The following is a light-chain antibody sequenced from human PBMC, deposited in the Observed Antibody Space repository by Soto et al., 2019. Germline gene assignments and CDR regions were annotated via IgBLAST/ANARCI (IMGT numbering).Light chain of an antibody. CDR1: QSVSSN. CDR2: GAS. Sequence: EIVMTQSPATLSVSPGERATLSCRASQSVSSNLAWYQQKPGQAPRLLIYGASTRATGIPARFSGSGSGTEFTLTISSLQSEDVAFYYCQQYNTWPLTFGGGTKVEIK. J-gene: IGKJ4*01. CDR3: QQYNTWPLT. V-gene: IGKV3-15*01.